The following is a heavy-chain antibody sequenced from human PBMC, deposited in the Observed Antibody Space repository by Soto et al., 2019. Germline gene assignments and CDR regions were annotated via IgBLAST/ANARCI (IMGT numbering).Heavy chain of an antibody. V-gene: IGHV4-31*03. CDR2: IYSSGTT. Sequence: QVQLQESGPGLVKPSQTLSLTCTVSGDSFNTAGYYWSWIRQHPERGLEWIGYIYSSGTTYYSPSLKSRISISMNTSKNQCSLELTSVTAADTAVYFCARGSRDTASVLPRFDFWGQGTLVTVSS. CDR1: GDSFNTAGYY. CDR3: ARGSRDTASVLPRFDF. D-gene: IGHD5-18*01. J-gene: IGHJ4*02.